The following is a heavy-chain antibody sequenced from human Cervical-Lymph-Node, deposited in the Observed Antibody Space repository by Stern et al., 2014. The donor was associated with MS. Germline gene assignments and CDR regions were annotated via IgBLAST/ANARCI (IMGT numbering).Heavy chain of an antibody. V-gene: IGHV4-39*01. J-gene: IGHJ4*02. Sequence: QMQLQESGPGLVKPSETLSLTCTVSGGSISSSSYYWGWIRQPPGKGLEWLGSISYSGSTYYNPSLKSRVTISVDTSKNQFPLMLSSVTAADTAVYYCARHALGSRVAGIFFFDYWGQGTLVTVSS. CDR3: ARHALGSRVAGIFFFDY. D-gene: IGHD6-19*01. CDR2: ISYSGST. CDR1: GGSISSSSYY.